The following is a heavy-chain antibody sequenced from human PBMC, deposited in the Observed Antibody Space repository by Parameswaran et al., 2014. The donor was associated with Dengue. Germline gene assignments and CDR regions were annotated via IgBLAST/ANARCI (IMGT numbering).Heavy chain of an antibody. D-gene: IGHD5-18*01. CDR3: ARRNTPLVSYSSYYNDMDV. CDR2: VYYTGST. V-gene: IGHV4-39*01. Sequence: PGKGLEWIGSVYYTGSTYYNPSLKSRVTISVDTSKNQISLKLSSVTVADTAVYYCARRNTPLVSYSSYYNDMDVWGQGTTVTVSS. J-gene: IGHJ6*02.